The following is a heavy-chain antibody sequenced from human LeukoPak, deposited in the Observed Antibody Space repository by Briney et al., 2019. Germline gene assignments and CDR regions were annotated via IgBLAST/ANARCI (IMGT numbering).Heavy chain of an antibody. D-gene: IGHD4-17*01. CDR2: MGSSGNTV. Sequence: GGSLRLSCAASGFTFSSYEMNWVRQAPGKGLEWVSYMGSSGNTVYYADSVKGRFAVSRDNAENSLYLQMYSLRADDTAVYYCARESEFGDYEQLDLWGQGTLVTVSS. V-gene: IGHV3-48*03. CDR1: GFTFSSYE. J-gene: IGHJ5*02. CDR3: ARESEFGDYEQLDL.